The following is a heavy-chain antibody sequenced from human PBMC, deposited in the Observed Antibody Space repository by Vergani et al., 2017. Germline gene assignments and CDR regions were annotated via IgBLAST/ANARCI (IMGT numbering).Heavy chain of an antibody. CDR1: GFTFDDYA. D-gene: IGHD2-2*01. J-gene: IGHJ5*02. V-gene: IGHV3-9*01. CDR3: ARQPGDCSSTSCTNWFDP. CDR2: ISWNSGSI. Sequence: EVQLVESGGGLVQPGGSLRLSCAASGFTFDDYAMHWVRQAPGKGLEWVSGISWNSGSIGYADSVKGRFTISRDNAKNSLYLQMNSLRAEDTAMYYCARQPGDCSSTSCTNWFDPWGQGTLVTVSS.